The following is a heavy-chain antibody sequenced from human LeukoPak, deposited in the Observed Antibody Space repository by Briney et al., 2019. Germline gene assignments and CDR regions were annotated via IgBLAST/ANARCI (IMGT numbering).Heavy chain of an antibody. CDR1: GFTFNRYS. CDR3: VRGGTGDGNYFDY. D-gene: IGHD7-27*01. CDR2: INSNSRNI. Sequence: GGSLRLSCAASGFTFNRYSINWGRQAPGKGLEGFSYINSNSRNIYYADSLKGRFTIPRDNADNSLYLQMNSLTAGDTAVYYCVRGGTGDGNYFDYWGQGTLVTVSS. J-gene: IGHJ4*02. V-gene: IGHV3-48*01.